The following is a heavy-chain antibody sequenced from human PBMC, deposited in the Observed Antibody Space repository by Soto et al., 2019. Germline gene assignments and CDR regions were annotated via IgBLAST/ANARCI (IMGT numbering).Heavy chain of an antibody. CDR1: GDSISTYC. Sequence: QVQLQESGPGLVKPSETLSLICSVSGDSISTYCWSWIRQPPGKGLEWIGYIHYRGSTDYNPSLKSRVTISVDTSTNQISLRMSSVTAADTAVYYCARARPRYYYYGMDVWGQGTTVTVSS. CDR2: IHYRGST. J-gene: IGHJ6*02. CDR3: ARARPRYYYYGMDV. V-gene: IGHV4-59*01.